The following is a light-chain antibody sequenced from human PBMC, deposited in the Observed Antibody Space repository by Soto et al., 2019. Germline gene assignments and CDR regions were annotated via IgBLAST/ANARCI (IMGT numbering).Light chain of an antibody. CDR1: QSVLYSSNNKNY. V-gene: IGKV4-1*01. CDR2: WAS. Sequence: DIVMTQSPDSLAVSLGERATINCKSSQSVLYSSNNKNYLAWYQQKTGQPPKLLIYWASTRESGVPDRFSGSGSGTEFTLTISSLQAEDVAVYSCQQYYSVPYTFGQGTKLEIK. CDR3: QQYYSVPYT. J-gene: IGKJ2*01.